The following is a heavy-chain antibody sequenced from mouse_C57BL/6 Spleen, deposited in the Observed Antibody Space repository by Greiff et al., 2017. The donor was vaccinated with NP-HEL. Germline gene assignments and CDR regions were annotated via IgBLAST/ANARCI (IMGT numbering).Heavy chain of an antibody. CDR2: ISSGGSYT. Sequence: EVQGVESGGDLVKPGGSLKLSCAASGFTFSSYGMSWVRQTPDKRLEWVATISSGGSYTYYPDSVKGRCTISRDTAKNTLYLQMSSMKAEDTAMYYCARQGGTYFDYWGQGTTLTVSS. V-gene: IGHV5-6*01. CDR1: GFTFSSYG. CDR3: ARQGGTYFDY. D-gene: IGHD4-1*01. J-gene: IGHJ2*01.